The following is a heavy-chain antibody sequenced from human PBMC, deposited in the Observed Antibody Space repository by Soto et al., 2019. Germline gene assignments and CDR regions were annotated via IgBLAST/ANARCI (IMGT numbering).Heavy chain of an antibody. CDR1: GGTFSSYA. Sequence: ASVKVSCKASGGTFSSYAISWVLQAPGQGLELMGGIIPIFGTANYAQKFQGRVTITADESTSTAYMELSSLRSEDTAVYYCARGDMPWAYYYYGMDVWGQGTTVTVYS. CDR2: IIPIFGTA. V-gene: IGHV1-69*13. CDR3: ARGDMPWAYYYYGMDV. J-gene: IGHJ6*02. D-gene: IGHD2-2*01.